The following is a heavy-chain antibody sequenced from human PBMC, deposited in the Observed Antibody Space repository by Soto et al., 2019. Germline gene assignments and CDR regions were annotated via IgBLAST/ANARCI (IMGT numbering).Heavy chain of an antibody. CDR2: IYSGGST. D-gene: IGHD6-19*01. CDR3: ARDKVSSGWYWGAFDI. CDR1: EFTLRSYT. J-gene: IGHJ3*02. Sequence: PGGSLRLSCAASEFTLRSYTMHWVRQAPGKGLEWVSVIYSGGSTYYADSVKGRFTISRDNSKNTLYLQMNSLRAEDTAVYYCARDKVSSGWYWGAFDIWGQGTMVTVSS. V-gene: IGHV3-53*01.